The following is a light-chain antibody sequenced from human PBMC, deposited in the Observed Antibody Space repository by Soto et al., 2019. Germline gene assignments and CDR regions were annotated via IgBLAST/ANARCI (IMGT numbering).Light chain of an antibody. CDR2: GAS. CDR3: QQYKSWPSIT. Sequence: EIVLTQSPATLSVSPGEGVTLSCRASQTVPSRIAWYQQKPGQAXSLXXYGASTRATGVPERFSGSGSGTGFTLTISSLKSEDYAVYHCQQYKSWPSITFGQGTRLEIK. CDR1: QTVPSR. V-gene: IGKV3-15*01. J-gene: IGKJ5*01.